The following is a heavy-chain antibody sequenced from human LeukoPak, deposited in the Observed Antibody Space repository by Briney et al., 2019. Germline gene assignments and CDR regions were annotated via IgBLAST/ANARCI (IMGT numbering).Heavy chain of an antibody. V-gene: IGHV1-18*01. CDR1: GYTFTSYG. J-gene: IGHJ4*02. CDR2: ISAYNGNT. D-gene: IGHD2-2*02. Sequence: ASVKVSCKASGYTFTSYGISWVRRAPGQGLEWMGWISAYNGNTNYAQKLQGRVTMTTDTSTSTAYMELRSLRSDDTAVYYCARDEDCSSTSCYTGFDYWGQGTLVTVSS. CDR3: ARDEDCSSTSCYTGFDY.